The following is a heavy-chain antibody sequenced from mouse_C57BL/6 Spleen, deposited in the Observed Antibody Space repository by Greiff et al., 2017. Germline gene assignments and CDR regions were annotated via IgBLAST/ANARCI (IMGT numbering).Heavy chain of an antibody. J-gene: IGHJ4*01. Sequence: QVQLQQSGAELARPGASVKLSCKASGYTFTSYGISWVKQRTGQGLEWIGEIYPRSGNTYYNEQFKGKATLTADKSSSTAYMELRSLTSEDSAVYFCARSAYSKPTYYAMDYWGQGTSVTVSS. CDR1: GYTFTSYG. D-gene: IGHD2-5*01. CDR2: IYPRSGNT. CDR3: ARSAYSKPTYYAMDY. V-gene: IGHV1-81*01.